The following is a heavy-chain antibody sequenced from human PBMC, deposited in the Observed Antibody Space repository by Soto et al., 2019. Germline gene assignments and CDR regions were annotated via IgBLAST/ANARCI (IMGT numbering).Heavy chain of an antibody. J-gene: IGHJ6*02. CDR2: IYPGDSDT. CDR1: GYSFTSYW. V-gene: IGHV5-51*01. D-gene: IGHD6-13*01. Sequence: GESLKISCKGSGYSFTSYWIGWVRQMPGKGLEWMGVIYPGDSDTRYSPSFQGQVTISADKSISTAYLQWSSLKASDTAMYYCARQEVAAAGISHYYYGMDVWGQGTTVTVSS. CDR3: ARQEVAAAGISHYYYGMDV.